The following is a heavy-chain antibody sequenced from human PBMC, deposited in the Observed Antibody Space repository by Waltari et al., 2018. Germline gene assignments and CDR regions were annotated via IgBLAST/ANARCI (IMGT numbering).Heavy chain of an antibody. CDR2: IYPGDSDT. CDR3: ARHKSFRGAFDI. J-gene: IGHJ3*02. Sequence: EVQLVQSGAEVKKPGESLRISCKGSGYSFTKYWIGWVRQMPGKGLEWMGIIYPGDSDTRYSPSISTAYLQWSSLKASDTAMYYCARHKSFRGAFDIWGQGTMVTVSS. V-gene: IGHV5-51*01. CDR1: GYSFTKYW.